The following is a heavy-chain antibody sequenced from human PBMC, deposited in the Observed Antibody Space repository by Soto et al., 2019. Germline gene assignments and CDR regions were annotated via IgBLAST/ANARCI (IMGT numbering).Heavy chain of an antibody. Sequence: GGSLRLSCAASGFTFGSYALSWVRQAPGKGLEWDSSINSGGNTYYADSVKGRFTIPRDNSKNTLYLQMNSLRVGDTAVYYCAKRDAGSGSNQYHFDYWGQGTLVTVSS. D-gene: IGHD3-10*01. V-gene: IGHV3-23*01. J-gene: IGHJ4*02. CDR3: AKRDAGSGSNQYHFDY. CDR2: INSGGNT. CDR1: GFTFGSYA.